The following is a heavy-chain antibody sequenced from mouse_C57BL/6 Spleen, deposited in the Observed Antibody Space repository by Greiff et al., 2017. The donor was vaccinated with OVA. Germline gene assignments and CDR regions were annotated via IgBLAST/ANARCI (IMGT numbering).Heavy chain of an antibody. J-gene: IGHJ3*01. CDR1: GFTFSSYG. V-gene: IGHV5-6*02. CDR2: ISSGGSYT. CDR3: ARRDTSTPFAY. D-gene: IGHD2-1*01. Sequence: VKLVESGGDLVKPGGSLKLSCAASGFTFSSYGMSWVRQTPDKRLEWVATISSGGSYTYYPDSVKGRFTISRDNAKNTLYLQMSSLKSEDTAMYYCARRDTSTPFAYWGQGTLVTVSA.